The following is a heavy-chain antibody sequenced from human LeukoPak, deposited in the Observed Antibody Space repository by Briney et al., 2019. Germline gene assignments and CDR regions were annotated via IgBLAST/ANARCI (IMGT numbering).Heavy chain of an antibody. CDR3: ARDGRYFDWLSIFGYFDY. CDR2: ISYDGSNK. Sequence: GGSLRLSCVASGFTFSSYAMHWVRQAPGKGLEWVAVISYDGSNKYYADSVKGRFTISRDNSKNTLYLQMNSLRAEDTAVYYCARDGRYFDWLSIFGYFDYWGQGTLVTVSS. J-gene: IGHJ4*02. D-gene: IGHD3-9*01. CDR1: GFTFSSYA. V-gene: IGHV3-30*04.